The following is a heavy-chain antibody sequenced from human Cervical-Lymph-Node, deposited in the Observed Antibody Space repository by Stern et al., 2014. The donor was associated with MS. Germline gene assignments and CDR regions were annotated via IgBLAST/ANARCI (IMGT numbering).Heavy chain of an antibody. CDR3: ARDDVRIYYDSSGYFDY. Sequence: QVQLVQSGAEVKKPGASVKVSCKASGYTFTSYGISWVRQAPGQGLAWLGWISAYNGNTNYAQKLQGRVTMTTDTSTSTAYMELRSLRSDDTAVYYCARDDVRIYYDSSGYFDYWGQGTLVTVSS. J-gene: IGHJ4*02. CDR2: ISAYNGNT. CDR1: GYTFTSYG. D-gene: IGHD3-22*01. V-gene: IGHV1-18*01.